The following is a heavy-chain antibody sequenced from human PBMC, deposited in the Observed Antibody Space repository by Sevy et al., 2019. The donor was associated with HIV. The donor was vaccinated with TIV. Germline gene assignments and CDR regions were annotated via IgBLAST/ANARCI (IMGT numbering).Heavy chain of an antibody. V-gene: IGHV3-49*03. Sequence: GGSLRLSCTASGFTFGDYAMSWFRQAPGKGLEWVGFIRSKAYGGTTEYAASVKGRFTISRDDSKSIAYLQMNSLKTEDTAVYYCTRYHPYYYDSSGYYPFDYWGQGTLVTVSS. CDR3: TRYHPYYYDSSGYYPFDY. J-gene: IGHJ4*02. CDR2: IRSKAYGGTT. D-gene: IGHD3-22*01. CDR1: GFTFGDYA.